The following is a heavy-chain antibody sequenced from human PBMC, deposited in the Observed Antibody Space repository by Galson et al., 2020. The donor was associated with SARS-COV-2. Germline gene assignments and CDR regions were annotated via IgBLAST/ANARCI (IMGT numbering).Heavy chain of an antibody. J-gene: IGHJ4*02. D-gene: IGHD6-13*01. CDR2: ISGSGGST. CDR3: ARGPPYSSTRSPHPSFDY. V-gene: IGHV3-23*01. Sequence: GGSLRLSCAASGFTFSSYAMSWVRQAPGKGLEWVSAISGSGGSTYYADSVKGRFTISRDNSKNTLYLQMSSLIAEDTAVYYCARGPPYSSTRSPHPSFDYWGQGTLVTVSS. CDR1: GFTFSSYA.